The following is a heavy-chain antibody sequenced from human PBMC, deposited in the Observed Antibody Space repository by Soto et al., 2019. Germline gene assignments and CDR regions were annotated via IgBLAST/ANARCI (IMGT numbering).Heavy chain of an antibody. D-gene: IGHD6-19*01. V-gene: IGHV1-45*02. CDR3: AKPGDSSGWSYFDY. J-gene: IGHJ4*02. Sequence: QMQLVQSGAEVKKTGSSVKVSCKASGYTFTYRYLHWVRQAPGQALEWMGWITAFNGNTNYAQKFKDRAPITRDSSMSTVYMELSSLRSEDTAMYYCAKPGDSSGWSYFDYWGQGTLVTVSS. CDR1: GYTFTYRY. CDR2: ITAFNGNT.